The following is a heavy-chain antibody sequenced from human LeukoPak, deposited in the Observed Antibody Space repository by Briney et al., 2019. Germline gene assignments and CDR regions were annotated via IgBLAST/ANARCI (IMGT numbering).Heavy chain of an antibody. Sequence: ASVKVSCKVSGYTLTELSMHWVRQAPGKGLEWMGGFDPEDGETIYAQKFQGRVTMTTDTSTSTAYMELRSLRSEDTAVYYCATDLRWGQGTLVTVSS. CDR2: FDPEDGET. V-gene: IGHV1-24*01. CDR1: GYTLTELS. CDR3: ATDLR. J-gene: IGHJ4*02.